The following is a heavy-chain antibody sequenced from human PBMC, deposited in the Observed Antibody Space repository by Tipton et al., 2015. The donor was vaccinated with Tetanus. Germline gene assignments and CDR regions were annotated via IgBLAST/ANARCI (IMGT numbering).Heavy chain of an antibody. Sequence: SLRLSCAASGFTLSRYTMNWVRQAPGKGLEWVSSISSSSRYIYYADSIKGRFTISRDNAENSLYLQMNTLRAGDTAIYYCAKPVRRHVYAFDSWGQGAPVTVSS. D-gene: IGHD1-14*01. J-gene: IGHJ4*02. CDR2: ISSSSRYI. V-gene: IGHV3-21*04. CDR3: AKPVRRHVYAFDS. CDR1: GFTLSRYT.